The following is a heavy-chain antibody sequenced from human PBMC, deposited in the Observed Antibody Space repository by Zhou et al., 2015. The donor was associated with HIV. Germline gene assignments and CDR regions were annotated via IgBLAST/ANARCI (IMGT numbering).Heavy chain of an antibody. J-gene: IGHJ4*02. Sequence: EVRLVDSGGGLVQPGGSLRLSCTASGFTFSNFWMNWVRQAPGKGLEWVASIKPDGSDSYFVGSVKGRFTISRDNSKNTLYLQMNSLRAEDTAVYYCAKDQGTSWSYFDNWGQGTLVTVSS. V-gene: IGHV3-7*03. CDR2: IKPDGSDS. CDR1: GFTFSNFW. CDR3: AKDQGTSWSYFDN.